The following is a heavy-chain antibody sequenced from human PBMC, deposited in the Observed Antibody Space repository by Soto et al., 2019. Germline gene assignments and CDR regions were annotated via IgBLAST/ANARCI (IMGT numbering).Heavy chain of an antibody. CDR3: AKDGYYYYYYGMDV. J-gene: IGHJ6*02. CDR2: ISYDGSNK. Sequence: GGSLRLSCAASGFTFSSYGMHWVRQAPGKGLEWVAVISYDGSNKYYADSVKGRFTISRDNSKNTLYLQMNSLRAEDTAVYYCAKDGYYYYYYGMDVWGQGTTVTVSS. CDR1: GFTFSSYG. V-gene: IGHV3-30*18. D-gene: IGHD6-25*01.